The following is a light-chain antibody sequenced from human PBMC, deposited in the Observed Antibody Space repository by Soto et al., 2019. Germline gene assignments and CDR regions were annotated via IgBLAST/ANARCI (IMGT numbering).Light chain of an antibody. J-gene: IGKJ5*01. CDR3: QKNFSIPIT. V-gene: IGKV1-39*01. CDR2: AAS. Sequence: DIQMTQSPSSLSASVGDRVTITCRASQSISTYLNWYHQKPGKAPDILIYAASSLKSGVPSRFSGSGSGTHFTLTITGLQPADCATYYGQKNFSIPITFGQGTRLEI. CDR1: QSISTY.